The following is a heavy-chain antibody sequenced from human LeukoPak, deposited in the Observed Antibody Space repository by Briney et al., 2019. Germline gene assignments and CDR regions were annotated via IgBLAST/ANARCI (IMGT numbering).Heavy chain of an antibody. Sequence: PSETLSLTCTVSGGSISSGSYYWSWIRQPAGKGLEWIGRIYTSGSTNYNPSLKSRVTISVDTSKNQFSLKLSSVTAADTAVYYCAREQAGPVHSSSSGYYYYYYMDVWGKGTTVTVSS. V-gene: IGHV4-61*02. D-gene: IGHD6-6*01. CDR3: AREQAGPVHSSSSGYYYYYYMDV. CDR2: IYTSGST. CDR1: GGSISSGSYY. J-gene: IGHJ6*03.